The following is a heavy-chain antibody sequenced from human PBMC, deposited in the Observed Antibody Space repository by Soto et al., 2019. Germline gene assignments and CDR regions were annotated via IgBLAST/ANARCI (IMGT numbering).Heavy chain of an antibody. Sequence: SETLSLTCSVLGDSISDTRYYWGWIRQSPEKGLEWIGSTSHDGHAYYNPSLKSRVTLFADTSRNQFSLKMKSVTVADTALYFCARQVYGDYLGGNWFDPWGQGALVTAPQ. CDR3: ARQVYGDYLGGNWFDP. D-gene: IGHD4-17*01. J-gene: IGHJ5*02. V-gene: IGHV4-39*01. CDR2: TSHDGHA. CDR1: GDSISDTRYY.